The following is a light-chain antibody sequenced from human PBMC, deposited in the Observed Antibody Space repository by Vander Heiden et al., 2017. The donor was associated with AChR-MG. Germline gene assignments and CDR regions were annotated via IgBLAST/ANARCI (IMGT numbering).Light chain of an antibody. J-gene: IGKJ1*01. CDR2: KAS. CDR1: QSISDW. V-gene: IGKV1-5*03. Sequence: DIQMTQSPSPLSASVGNRVTITCRASQSISDWLAWYQQKPGKAPKLLIYKASSLESGVPSRFSGSGSGTEFTLTISSLQPDDFATYYCQHSGTFGQGTKVEIK. CDR3: QHSGT.